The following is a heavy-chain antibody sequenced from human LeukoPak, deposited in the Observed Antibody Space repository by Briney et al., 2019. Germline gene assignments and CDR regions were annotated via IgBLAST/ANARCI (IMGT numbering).Heavy chain of an antibody. J-gene: IGHJ4*02. D-gene: IGHD3-10*01. Sequence: SVKVSCKASGYTFTSYGISWVRQAPGQGLEWMGWFSAYNGNTNYAQKLQGRVTMTTDTSTSTAYMELRSLRSDDTPVYYCARDRDITIRPGVDYWGQGTLVTVSS. V-gene: IGHV1-18*01. CDR1: GYTFTSYG. CDR3: ARDRDITIRPGVDY. CDR2: FSAYNGNT.